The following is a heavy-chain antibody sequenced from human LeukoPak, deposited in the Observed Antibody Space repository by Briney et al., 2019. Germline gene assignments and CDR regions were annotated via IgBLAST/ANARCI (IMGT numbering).Heavy chain of an antibody. V-gene: IGHV1-18*01. Sequence: GASVKVSCKASGYTFTTSGISWVRQAPGQGLEWMGWIDTYNGNTNYAQNFQGRVTMTTDTSTSTAYMELRSLRSDDTAVYYCARDRAYCSSTSCYTHSYWGQGTLVTVSS. CDR2: IDTYNGNT. J-gene: IGHJ4*02. CDR1: GYTFTTSG. D-gene: IGHD2-2*02. CDR3: ARDRAYCSSTSCYTHSY.